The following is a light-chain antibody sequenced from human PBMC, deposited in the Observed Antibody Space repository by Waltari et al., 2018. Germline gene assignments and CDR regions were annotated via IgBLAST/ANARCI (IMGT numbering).Light chain of an antibody. CDR1: QSVLYSSNNKNY. Sequence: DIVMTQSPDSLAVSLGERATINCKSSQSVLYSSNNKNYLAWYQQKSGQPPKLLMYWASTRESGVPDRVSGSGSGTDFTLTISSLQAEDVAVYYCQQYFSTPPVTFGGGTKVEIK. V-gene: IGKV4-1*01. CDR3: QQYFSTPPVT. CDR2: WAS. J-gene: IGKJ4*01.